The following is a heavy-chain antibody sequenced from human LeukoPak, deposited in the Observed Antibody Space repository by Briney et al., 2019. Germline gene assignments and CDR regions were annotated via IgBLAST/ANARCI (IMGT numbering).Heavy chain of an antibody. D-gene: IGHD4-17*01. V-gene: IGHV1-2*02. J-gene: IGHJ4*02. CDR3: ARVPVTTVTTFDY. CDR1: GYTFTGYY. CDR2: INPNSGGT. Sequence: GASVKVSCKASGYTFTGYYMHWVRQAPGQGLEWMGWINPNSGGTNYAQKFQGRVTMTRDTSISTAYMELSRLRSDDTAVYYCARVPVTTVTTFDYWGQGTLVTVSS.